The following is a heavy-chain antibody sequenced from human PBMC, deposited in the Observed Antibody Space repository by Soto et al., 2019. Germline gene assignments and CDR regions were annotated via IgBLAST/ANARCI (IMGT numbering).Heavy chain of an antibody. V-gene: IGHV1-8*01. CDR1: GYTFTSYD. D-gene: IGHD3-10*01. CDR3: ARERGSGSYYTPWFDP. CDR2: TNPNSGNT. J-gene: IGHJ5*02. Sequence: QVQLVQSGAEVKKPGASVKVSCKASGYTFTSYDINWVRQATGQGLEWMGWTNPNSGNTGYAQKFQGRVTMTRNTSISTAYMELSSLRSEDTAVYYCARERGSGSYYTPWFDPWGQGTLVTVSS.